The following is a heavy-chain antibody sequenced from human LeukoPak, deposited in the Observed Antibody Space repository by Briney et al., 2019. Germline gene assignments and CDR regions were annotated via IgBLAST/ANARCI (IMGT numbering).Heavy chain of an antibody. D-gene: IGHD6-19*01. CDR3: ARGSSGWYLQH. V-gene: IGHV4-59*01. CDR2: IYYRGST. CDR1: GGPISSYY. J-gene: IGHJ1*01. Sequence: KSSETLSLTCTVSGGPISSYYWSWIRQPPGKGLEWIGYIYYRGSTKYNPSLKSRVTISVDTSKNQFSLKVTSVTAADTAVYYCARGSSGWYLQHWGQGTLVTVSS.